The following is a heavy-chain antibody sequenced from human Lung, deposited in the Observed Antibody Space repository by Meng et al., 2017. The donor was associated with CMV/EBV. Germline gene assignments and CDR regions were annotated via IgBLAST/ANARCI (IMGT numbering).Heavy chain of an antibody. V-gene: IGHV3-23*03. D-gene: IGHD2-2*01. CDR3: VKDDTSGWGDY. Sequence: GGSLRLSCEASGFTFSSYAMSWVRQAAGKGMEWVSVFYRGDFGTKYVDSVKGRFTISKDYSSNTLYLQMNSLRVEDTAVYYCVKDDTSGWGDYWGQGTLVTVSS. J-gene: IGHJ4*02. CDR1: GFTFSSYA. CDR2: FYRGDFGT.